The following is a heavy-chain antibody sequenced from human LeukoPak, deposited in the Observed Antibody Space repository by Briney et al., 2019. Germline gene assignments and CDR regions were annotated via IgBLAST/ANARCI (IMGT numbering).Heavy chain of an antibody. Sequence: GGSLRLSCAASGFTFGNFWMTWVRQAPGKGLEWVANINLDGSEKYYVDSVKGRFTISRDNAKNSLYLQMNSLRAEDTAVYYCARALPPGNVLRFLEWYLGSSYYMDVWGKGTTVTVSS. J-gene: IGHJ6*03. V-gene: IGHV3-7*01. CDR3: ARALPPGNVLRFLEWYLGSSYYMDV. CDR2: INLDGSEK. D-gene: IGHD3-3*01. CDR1: GFTFGNFW.